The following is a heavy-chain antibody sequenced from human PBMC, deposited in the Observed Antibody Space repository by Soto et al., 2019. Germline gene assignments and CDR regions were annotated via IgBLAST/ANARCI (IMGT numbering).Heavy chain of an antibody. V-gene: IGHV2-70*13. CDR1: GFSLTGPGMG. D-gene: IGHD1-20*01. J-gene: IGHJ6*03. Sequence: SGPTLVNPTETLTLTCTFSGFSLTGPGMGVSGIRQPPGKALEWLALIERDDDDNYYSKSLKTRLTISKDTSKNKVVLTIAKMETAETGTSYCARSIRGPRRFNGMD. CDR3: ARSIRGPRRFNGMD. CDR2: IERDDDDN.